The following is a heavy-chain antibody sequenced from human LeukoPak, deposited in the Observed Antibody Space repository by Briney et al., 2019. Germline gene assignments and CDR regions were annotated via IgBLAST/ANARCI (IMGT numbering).Heavy chain of an antibody. Sequence: GGSLRLSCAASGFTVSSNYMSWVRQAPGKGLEWVSVIYSGGSTYYADSVKGRFTISRDDSKNTLYLQMNTLRAEDTAVYYCAKRHSSGWYYFDYWGQGTLVTVSS. CDR2: IYSGGST. V-gene: IGHV3-66*04. J-gene: IGHJ4*02. CDR1: GFTVSSNY. D-gene: IGHD6-19*01. CDR3: AKRHSSGWYYFDY.